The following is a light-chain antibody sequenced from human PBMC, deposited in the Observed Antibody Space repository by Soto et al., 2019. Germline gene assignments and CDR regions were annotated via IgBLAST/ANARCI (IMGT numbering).Light chain of an antibody. CDR1: QSISNS. J-gene: IGKJ2*01. CDR3: QQSHSTPYT. Sequence: DIQVTQSPPSLSASVGDRVILTCRASQSISNSLNWYQQKPGKAPKVLIHAASSLQSGVPSRFSGSGSGTDFTLTSSGLQPEDFATYFWQQSHSTPYTFGQGTKLEIK. CDR2: AAS. V-gene: IGKV1-39*01.